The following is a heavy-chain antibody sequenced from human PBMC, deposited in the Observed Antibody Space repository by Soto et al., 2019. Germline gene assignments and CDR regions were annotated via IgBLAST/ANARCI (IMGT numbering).Heavy chain of an antibody. D-gene: IGHD2-2*02. V-gene: IGHV3-30*18. CDR3: AKDPKYPIRAWFDP. CDR2: ISYDGSDK. CDR1: GFTFSNYG. Sequence: QVQLVESGGGVVQPGRSLRLSCTAAGFTFSNYGMHWVRQAPGKGLEWVAVISYDGSDKYYVDYVKGLFTISRDNSRNTLYLQMNGLRTEDTAVYYCAKDPKYPIRAWFDPWGQGTLVTVSS. J-gene: IGHJ5*02.